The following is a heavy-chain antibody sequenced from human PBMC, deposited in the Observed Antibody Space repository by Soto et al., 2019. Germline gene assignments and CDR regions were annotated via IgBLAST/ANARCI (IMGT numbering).Heavy chain of an antibody. CDR1: GVSFSGNH. J-gene: IGHJ4*02. V-gene: IGHV3-13*01. Sequence: DVHLVESGGGLVQPGGSLRLSCAVSGVSFSGNHLHWVRQARGEGLEWVAGIGPAGDSYYSDSVRGRFIISMENARNSFYLQMNSLRADDTAAYFCARLPVGVGSSSFDYWGQGSLVTVSS. CDR3: ARLPVGVGSSSFDY. CDR2: IGPAGDS. D-gene: IGHD1-26*01.